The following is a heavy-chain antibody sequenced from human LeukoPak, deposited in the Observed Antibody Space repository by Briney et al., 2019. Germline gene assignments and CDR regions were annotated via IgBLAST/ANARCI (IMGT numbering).Heavy chain of an antibody. CDR2: IYTSGST. V-gene: IGHV4-61*02. Sequence: SETLSLTCTVSGGSISSGSYYWSWIRQPAGKGLEWIGRIYTSGSTNYNPSLKSRVTISVDTSKNQFSLKLSSVAAADTAVYYCARDVIVVVPAAIQPYYYYYYMDVWGKGTTVTVSS. CDR3: ARDVIVVVPAAIQPYYYYYYMDV. J-gene: IGHJ6*03. CDR1: GGSISSGSYY. D-gene: IGHD2-2*01.